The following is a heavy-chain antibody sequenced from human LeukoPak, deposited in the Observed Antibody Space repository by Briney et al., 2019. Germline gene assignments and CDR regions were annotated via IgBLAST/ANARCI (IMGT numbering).Heavy chain of an antibody. V-gene: IGHV4-59*01. CDR3: ARDTYDSSGYGFDY. CDR1: GGSISSYY. D-gene: IGHD3-22*01. Sequence: PSETLSLTCTVSGGSISSYYWSWIRQPPGKGLEWIEYIYYSGSTNYNPSLKSRVTISVDTSKKQFSLKLSSVTAADTAVYYCARDTYDSSGYGFDYWGQGTLVTVSS. CDR2: IYYSGST. J-gene: IGHJ4*02.